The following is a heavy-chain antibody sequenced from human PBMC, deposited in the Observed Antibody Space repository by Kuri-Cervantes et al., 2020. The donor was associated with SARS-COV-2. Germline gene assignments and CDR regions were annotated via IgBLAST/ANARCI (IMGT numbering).Heavy chain of an antibody. CDR2: IGPSGTTK. D-gene: IGHD6-6*01. Sequence: GESLKISCAASGFTFSSYSMNWVRQAPGKGLEWVSNIGPSGTTKYYADSVKGRLTVSRDNSKNTVYLQMNNLRAEDTAVYYCARDAGEHLVQFFMDVWGQGTAVTVSS. J-gene: IGHJ6*02. CDR1: GFTFSSYS. V-gene: IGHV3-48*01. CDR3: ARDAGEHLVQFFMDV.